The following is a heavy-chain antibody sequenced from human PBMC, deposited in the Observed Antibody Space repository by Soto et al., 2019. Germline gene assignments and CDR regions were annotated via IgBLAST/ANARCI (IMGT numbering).Heavy chain of an antibody. CDR1: GFTFSSYG. D-gene: IGHD6-19*01. CDR2: IWYDASNK. J-gene: IGHJ4*02. Sequence: QVQLVESGGGVVQPGRSLRLSCAASGFTFSSYGMHWVRQAPGKGLEWVAVIWYDASNKYYADSVKGRFTISRDNPKXXLXXQMHRLRAEDTAVYYCARDCAGYSSGWYGRGGFDYWGQGTLVTVSS. V-gene: IGHV3-33*01. CDR3: ARDCAGYSSGWYGRGGFDY.